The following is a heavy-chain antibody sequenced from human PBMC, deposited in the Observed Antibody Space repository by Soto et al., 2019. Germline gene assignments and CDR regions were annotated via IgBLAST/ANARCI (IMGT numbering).Heavy chain of an antibody. CDR3: ARENYFDY. CDR2: IKPDGSDK. V-gene: IGHV3-7*01. J-gene: IGHJ4*02. Sequence: LRLSCAASGITFQNYWMGWVRQTPDKGLEWVANIKPDGSDKYYVDSVKGRFTISRDNARNSLYLQMNSMRAEDTAVYYCARENYFDYWGQGALVTVSS. CDR1: GITFQNYW.